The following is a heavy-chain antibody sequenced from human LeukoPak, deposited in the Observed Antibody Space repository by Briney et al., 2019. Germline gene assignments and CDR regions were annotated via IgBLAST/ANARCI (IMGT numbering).Heavy chain of an antibody. J-gene: IGHJ6*02. CDR1: GFTFSSYA. Sequence: PGGSLRLSCAASGFTFSSYAMSWVRQAPGKGLEWVSAISGSGGSTYYADSVKGRFTISRDNSKNTLYLQMNSLRAEDTAVYYCARGYYDFWSGGRDGMDVWGQGTTVTVSS. CDR3: ARGYYDFWSGGRDGMDV. D-gene: IGHD3-3*01. V-gene: IGHV3-23*01. CDR2: ISGSGGST.